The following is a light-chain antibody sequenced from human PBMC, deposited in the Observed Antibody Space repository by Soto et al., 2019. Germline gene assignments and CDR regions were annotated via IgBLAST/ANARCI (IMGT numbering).Light chain of an antibody. CDR2: AAS. CDR3: QQLNSYTIT. J-gene: IGKJ5*01. CDR1: QGISSY. Sequence: DIQLTQSPSFLSASVGDRVTITCRASQGISSYLAWYQQKPGKAPKLLIYAASTLQSGVPSRFSGSGSGTEFTLTISSLQPEEFATYYCQQLNSYTITFGQGTRLEIK. V-gene: IGKV1-9*01.